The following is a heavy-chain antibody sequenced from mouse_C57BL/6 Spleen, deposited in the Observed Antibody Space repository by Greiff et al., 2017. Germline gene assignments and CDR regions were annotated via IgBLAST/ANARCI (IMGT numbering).Heavy chain of an antibody. V-gene: IGHV1-81*01. CDR3: ARPTDAMDY. CDR1: GYTFTSYG. Sequence: QVQLQQSGAELARPGASVKLSCKASGYTFTSYGISWVKQRTGQGLEWIGEIYPRCGNTYYNEKFKGKATLTADKSSSTAYMELRSLTSEDSAVYFCARPTDAMDYWGQGTSVTVSS. J-gene: IGHJ4*01. CDR2: IYPRCGNT.